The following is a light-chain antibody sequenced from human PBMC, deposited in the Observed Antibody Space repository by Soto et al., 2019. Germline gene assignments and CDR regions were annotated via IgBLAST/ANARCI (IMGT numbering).Light chain of an antibody. J-gene: IGLJ2*01. CDR1: SSDVGSYNY. CDR2: EVS. CDR3: SSYSSSSTLVL. V-gene: IGLV2-14*01. Sequence: QSALTQPASVSGSPGQSITISCTGTSSDVGSYNYVSWYQQYPCKAPKVMIYEVSNRPSGVSNRFSGSKSANMASLTISGLQAEDEADYYCSSYSSSSTLVLFGGGTKLTVL.